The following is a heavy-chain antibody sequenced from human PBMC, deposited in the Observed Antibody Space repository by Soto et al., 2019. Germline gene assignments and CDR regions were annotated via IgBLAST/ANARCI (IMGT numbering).Heavy chain of an antibody. Sequence: QVQLQESGPGLVKPSQTLSLTCTVSGASISTGAYHWNWIRQHPGKVLAWIGYIYYDGSTFYNSSLQSRHNISLNTSKNQFSLSLTSVTAADTAVYYCARGSAGRFLGVYYGVDVWGLGTTVTVSS. D-gene: IGHD3-3*01. V-gene: IGHV4-31*03. CDR1: GASISTGAYH. J-gene: IGHJ6*02. CDR2: IYYDGST. CDR3: ARGSAGRFLGVYYGVDV.